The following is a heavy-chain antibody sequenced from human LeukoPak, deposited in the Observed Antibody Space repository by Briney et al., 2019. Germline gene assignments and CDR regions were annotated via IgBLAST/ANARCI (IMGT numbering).Heavy chain of an antibody. V-gene: IGHV4-34*01. CDR3: ARAMCRVFGSGSPPGGY. CDR2: ISHSGST. J-gene: IGHJ4*02. Sequence: SETLSLTCVVYGGSFSGYYWSWIRQPPGKGLEWVGEISHSGSTNYNPSLRRRGPISEDQSKNQLSLSLGAVTAADTAIYYCARAMCRVFGSGSPPGGYGGQGTLVTVSA. D-gene: IGHD3-10*01. CDR1: GGSFSGYY.